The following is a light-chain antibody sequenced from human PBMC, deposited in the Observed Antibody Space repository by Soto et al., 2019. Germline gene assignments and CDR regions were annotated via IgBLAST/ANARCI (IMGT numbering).Light chain of an antibody. CDR1: QSISSY. J-gene: IGKJ1*01. CDR2: AAS. Sequence: DIQMTQSPSSLSASVGDRVTITCRASQSISSYLNWYQQKPGKAPKLLIYAASSLQSGVPSRFSGSGSGTDFTLTISSLQPEDFATYFCLQDHTSPLTFGQGTKVDIK. CDR3: LQDHTSPLT. V-gene: IGKV1-39*01.